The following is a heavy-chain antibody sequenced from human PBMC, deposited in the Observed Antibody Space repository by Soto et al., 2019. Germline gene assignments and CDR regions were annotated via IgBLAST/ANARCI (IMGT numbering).Heavy chain of an antibody. Sequence: PGGSLRLSCAASGFTFSSYAMSWVRQAPGKGLEWVSAISGSGGSTYYADSVKGRFTISRDNSKNTLYLQMNSLRAEDTAVYYCASSAILEWSSNPQYYYYYYGMDVWGQGTTVTVSS. J-gene: IGHJ6*02. CDR2: ISGSGGST. CDR3: ASSAILEWSSNPQYYYYYYGMDV. D-gene: IGHD3-3*01. CDR1: GFTFSSYA. V-gene: IGHV3-23*01.